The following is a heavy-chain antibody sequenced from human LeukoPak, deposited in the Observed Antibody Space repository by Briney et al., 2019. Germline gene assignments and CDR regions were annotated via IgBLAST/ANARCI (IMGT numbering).Heavy chain of an antibody. CDR2: ISYDGSNK. J-gene: IGHJ4*02. Sequence: PGRSLRLSCAASGFTFSSYAMHWVRQAPGKGLEWVAVISYDGSNKYYADSVKGRFTISRDNSKNTLYLQMNSLGAEDTAVYYCARDHYGYWGQGTLVTVSS. CDR3: ARDHYGY. V-gene: IGHV3-30-3*01. CDR1: GFTFSSYA. D-gene: IGHD3-16*01.